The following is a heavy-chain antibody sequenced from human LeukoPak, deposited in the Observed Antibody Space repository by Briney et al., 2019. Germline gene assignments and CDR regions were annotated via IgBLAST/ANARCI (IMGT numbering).Heavy chain of an antibody. CDR2: IQYDGSSK. CDR3: AELGITMIGGV. V-gene: IGHV3-30*02. D-gene: IGHD3-10*02. J-gene: IGHJ6*04. CDR1: GFTFRSYA. Sequence: GGSLRLSCAASGFTFRSYAMHWVRQAPGKGLGWVAFIQYDGSSKYYADSVKGRFTISRDNSRDTLYLQMNSLRAEDTAVYYCAELGITMIGGVWGKGTTVTISS.